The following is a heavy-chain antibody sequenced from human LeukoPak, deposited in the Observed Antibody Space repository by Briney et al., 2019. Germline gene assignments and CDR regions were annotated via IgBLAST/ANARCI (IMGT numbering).Heavy chain of an antibody. CDR3: AREGGIVVVTRGPNWFDP. CDR2: IYYSGST. J-gene: IGHJ5*02. D-gene: IGHD2-21*02. V-gene: IGHV4-30-4*01. CDR1: GGSISSGSYY. Sequence: DPSETLSLTCTVSGGSISSGSYYWSWIRQPPGKGLEWIGYIYYSGSTYYNPSLKSRVTISVDTSKNQFSLKLSSVTAADTAVYYCAREGGIVVVTRGPNWFDPWGQGTLVTVSS.